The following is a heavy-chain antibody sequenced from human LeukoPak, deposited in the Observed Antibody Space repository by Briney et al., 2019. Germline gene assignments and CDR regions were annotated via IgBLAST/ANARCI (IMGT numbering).Heavy chain of an antibody. V-gene: IGHV4-31*03. CDR3: ARDSSVRADAFDI. CDR1: GGSISSGGYY. CDR2: IYYSGST. Sequence: SETLSLTCTVSGGSISSGGYYWSWIRQHPGKGLEWIGYIYYSGSTYYNPSLKSRVTISVDTSKNQFSLKLSSVTAADTAVYYCARDSSVRADAFDIWGQGTMVTVSS. J-gene: IGHJ3*02. D-gene: IGHD2-2*01.